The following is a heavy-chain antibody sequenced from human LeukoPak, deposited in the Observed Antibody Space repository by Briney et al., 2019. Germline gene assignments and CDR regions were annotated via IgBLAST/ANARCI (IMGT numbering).Heavy chain of an antibody. J-gene: IGHJ3*02. CDR2: ISDSGST. Sequence: SETLSLTCVVSGGSLSTHHWSWIRQSPGRGLEWIGYISDSGSTNYNPSLKSRVTISVDTSKNQFSLKLSSVTAADTAVYYCARRSAAAAFDIWGQGTMVTVSS. D-gene: IGHD2-2*01. CDR3: ARRSAAAAFDI. CDR1: GGSLSTHH. V-gene: IGHV4-59*08.